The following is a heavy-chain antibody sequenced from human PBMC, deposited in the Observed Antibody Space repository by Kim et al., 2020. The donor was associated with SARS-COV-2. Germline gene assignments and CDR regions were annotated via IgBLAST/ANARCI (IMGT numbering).Heavy chain of an antibody. CDR1: GYTFTSYG. CDR3: AIGGTVLRYFDWLLNY. V-gene: IGHV1-18*01. D-gene: IGHD3-9*01. J-gene: IGHJ4*02. Sequence: ASVKVSCKASGYTFTSYGISWVRQAPGQGLEWMGWISAYNGNTNYAQKLQGRVTMTTDTSTSTAYMELRSLRSDDTAVYYCAIGGTVLRYFDWLLNYWGQGTLVTVSS. CDR2: ISAYNGNT.